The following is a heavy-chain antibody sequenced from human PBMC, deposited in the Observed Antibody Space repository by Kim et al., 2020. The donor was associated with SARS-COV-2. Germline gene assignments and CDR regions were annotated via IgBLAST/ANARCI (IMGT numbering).Heavy chain of an antibody. Sequence: SETLSLTCTVSGGSISSSSYYWGWIRQPPGKGLEWIGSIYYSGSTYYNPSLKSRVTISVDTSKNQFSLKLSSVTAADTAVYYCASPDVGSGTMVRGVSSMDVWGQGTTVTVSS. D-gene: IGHD3-10*01. CDR3: ASPDVGSGTMVRGVSSMDV. CDR2: IYYSGST. J-gene: IGHJ6*02. V-gene: IGHV4-39*01. CDR1: GGSISSSSYY.